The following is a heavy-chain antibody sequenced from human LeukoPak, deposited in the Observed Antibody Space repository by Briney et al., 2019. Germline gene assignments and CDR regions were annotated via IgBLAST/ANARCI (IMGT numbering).Heavy chain of an antibody. J-gene: IGHJ5*02. V-gene: IGHV1-18*01. CDR2: ISAYNGNT. D-gene: IGHD3-3*01. Sequence: ASVKVSCKASGYTFTSYGISWVRQAPGQGLEWMGWISAYNGNTNYAQKLQGRVTMTTDTSTSTAYMELRSLRSDDTAVYYCARDRSFWRAPGDWFDPWGQGTLDTVSS. CDR3: ARDRSFWRAPGDWFDP. CDR1: GYTFTSYG.